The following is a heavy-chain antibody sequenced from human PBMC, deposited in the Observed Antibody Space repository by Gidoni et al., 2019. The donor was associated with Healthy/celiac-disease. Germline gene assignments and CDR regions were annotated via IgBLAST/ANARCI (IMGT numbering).Heavy chain of an antibody. Sequence: EVQLLESGGGLVQPGGSLRLSCAASGFTFSSYAMSWVRQAPGKGLEWVSAISGSGGSTYYADSVKGRFTISRDNSKNTLYLQMNSLRAEDTAVYYCAKDVLPYGSGSLHYFDYWGQGTLVTVSS. CDR3: AKDVLPYGSGSLHYFDY. CDR2: ISGSGGST. D-gene: IGHD3-10*01. J-gene: IGHJ4*02. V-gene: IGHV3-23*01. CDR1: GFTFSSYA.